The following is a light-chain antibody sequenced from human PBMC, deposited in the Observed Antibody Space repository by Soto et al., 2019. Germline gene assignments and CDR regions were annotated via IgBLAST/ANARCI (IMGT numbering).Light chain of an antibody. Sequence: VMTQSPAILSVSPGERATLSCRASQSVSTNVAWYQQIPGQTPRLLIYGASTRATGIPVRFSGSGSGTEFTLTISSLQSEDFVVYYCHQYDDGPYTFGQGTKVDI. CDR3: HQYDDGPYT. V-gene: IGKV3-15*01. CDR1: QSVSTN. J-gene: IGKJ2*01. CDR2: GAS.